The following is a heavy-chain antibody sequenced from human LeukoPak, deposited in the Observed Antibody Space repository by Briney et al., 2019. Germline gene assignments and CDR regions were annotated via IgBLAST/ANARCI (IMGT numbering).Heavy chain of an antibody. CDR1: GYTFTGYY. CDR3: ARGDGHSPDP. Sequence: ASVKVSCKASGYTFTGYYIHWVRQAPGQGLGWMGWINPNSGGTTYAQNFQGRVTMTRDTSISTAYMELSRLTSDDTAVYYCARGDGHSPDPWGQGTLVTVSS. V-gene: IGHV1-2*02. J-gene: IGHJ5*02. CDR2: INPNSGGT. D-gene: IGHD5-24*01.